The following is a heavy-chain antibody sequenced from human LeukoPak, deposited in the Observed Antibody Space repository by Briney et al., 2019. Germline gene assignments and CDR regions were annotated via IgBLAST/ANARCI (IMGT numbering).Heavy chain of an antibody. CDR3: ARELTVGATTNDAFDI. CDR1: GGSISSYY. D-gene: IGHD1-26*01. V-gene: IGHV4-4*07. J-gene: IGHJ3*02. CDR2: IYTSGST. Sequence: SETLSLTCTVSGGSISSYYWSWIRQPAGKGLEWIGRIYTSGSTNYNPSLKSRVTMSVDTSKNQFSLKLSSVTAADTAVYYCARELTVGATTNDAFDIWGQGTMATVSS.